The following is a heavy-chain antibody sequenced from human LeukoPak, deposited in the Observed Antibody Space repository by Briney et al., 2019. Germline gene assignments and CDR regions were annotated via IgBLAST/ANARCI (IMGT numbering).Heavy chain of an antibody. CDR1: GFTFSSYA. CDR2: ISYDGSNK. V-gene: IGHV3-30-3*01. J-gene: IGHJ4*02. D-gene: IGHD2-15*01. CDR3: AKDVIVVVVDAIGGLDY. Sequence: GGSLRLSCAASGFTFSSYAMHWVRQAPGKGLEWVAVISYDGSNKYYADSVKGRFTISTDNSKNMLYLQMNSLRAEDTAVYYCAKDVIVVVVDAIGGLDYWGQGTLVTVSS.